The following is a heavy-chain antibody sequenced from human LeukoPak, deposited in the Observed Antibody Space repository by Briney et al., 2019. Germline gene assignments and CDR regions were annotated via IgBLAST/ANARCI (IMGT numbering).Heavy chain of an antibody. Sequence: PGGSLRLSCAASGFTFSTYSMNWVRQAPGKGLEWGSAISSSGSYIYQADSVKGRFTISRDNAKNSLYLQMNSLRAEDTAVYYCARAEATAGTDWYFDLWGRGTLVTVSS. CDR2: ISSSGSYI. CDR3: ARAEATAGTDWYFDL. V-gene: IGHV3-21*01. CDR1: GFTFSTYS. J-gene: IGHJ2*01. D-gene: IGHD6-13*01.